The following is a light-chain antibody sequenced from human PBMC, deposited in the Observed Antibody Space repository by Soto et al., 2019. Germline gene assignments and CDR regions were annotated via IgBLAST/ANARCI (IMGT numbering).Light chain of an antibody. Sequence: EIVMTQSPATLSVSPGERATLSCRASQSVNTNLAWYQQKPGQAPRLLMYATSTRATGIPARFSGSGSGTEFTLIIRGLQSEDSAVYYCQQYNNWPPLTFGGGTKVEIK. J-gene: IGKJ4*01. V-gene: IGKV3-15*01. CDR3: QQYNNWPPLT. CDR2: ATS. CDR1: QSVNTN.